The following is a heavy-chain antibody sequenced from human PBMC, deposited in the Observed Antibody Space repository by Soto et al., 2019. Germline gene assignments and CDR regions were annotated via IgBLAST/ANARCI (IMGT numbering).Heavy chain of an antibody. CDR2: IYYSGST. V-gene: IGHV4-31*03. CDR1: DGSISSGGYD. J-gene: IGHJ4*02. Sequence: SETLALTCIFSDGSISSGGYDWSWIRQHPGKGLEWIGYIYYSGSTYYNPSLKSRVTISVDTPKNQFSLKLSSVTAADTAVYYCARASRTTVYWGQGTTVTVSS. CDR3: ARASRTTVY. D-gene: IGHD1-1*01.